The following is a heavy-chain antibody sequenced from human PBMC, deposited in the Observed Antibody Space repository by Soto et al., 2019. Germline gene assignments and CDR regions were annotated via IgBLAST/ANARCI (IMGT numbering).Heavy chain of an antibody. J-gene: IGHJ4*02. CDR2: ISSSSSTI. V-gene: IGHV3-48*01. CDR1: GFTFSSYS. Sequence: GGSLRLSCAASGFTFSSYSMNWVRQAPGKGLEWVSYISSSSSTIYYADSVKGRFTISRDNSKNTLYLQMNSLRAEDTAVYYCANYSAGGDRSSLDYWGQGTLVTVSS. D-gene: IGHD3-16*01. CDR3: ANYSAGGDRSSLDY.